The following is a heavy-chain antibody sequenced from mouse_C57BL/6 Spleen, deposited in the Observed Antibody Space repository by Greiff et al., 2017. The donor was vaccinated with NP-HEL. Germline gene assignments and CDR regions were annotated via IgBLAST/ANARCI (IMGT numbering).Heavy chain of an antibody. CDR3: ARLLQTAQATDAMDY. CDR2: IYPGSGST. D-gene: IGHD3-2*02. CDR1: GYTFTSYW. J-gene: IGHJ4*01. V-gene: IGHV1-55*01. Sequence: VQLQQPGAELVKPGASVKMSCKASGYTFTSYWITWVKQRPGQGLEWIGDIYPGSGSTNYNEKFKSKATLTVDTSSSTAYMQLSSLTSEDSAVYYCARLLQTAQATDAMDYWGQGTSVTVSS.